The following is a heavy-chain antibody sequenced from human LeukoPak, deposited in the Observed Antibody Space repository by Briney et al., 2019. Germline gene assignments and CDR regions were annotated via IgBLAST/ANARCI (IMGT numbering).Heavy chain of an antibody. CDR2: ISGSGGST. Sequence: GSRRRSCAAARMTVGSGTIRYVRQAPGKRKEWVSAISGSGGSTYYADSVKGRFTISRDNSKNTLYLQMNSLRAEDTAVYYCAKGALRITMIVVVITPFDYWGQGTLVTVSS. CDR3: AKGALRITMIVVVITPFDY. D-gene: IGHD3-22*01. J-gene: IGHJ4*02. CDR1: RMTVGSGT. V-gene: IGHV3-23*01.